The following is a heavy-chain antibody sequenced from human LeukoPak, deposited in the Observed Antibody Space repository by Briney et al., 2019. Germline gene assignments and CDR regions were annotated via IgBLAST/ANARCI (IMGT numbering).Heavy chain of an antibody. J-gene: IGHJ4*02. CDR2: IYYSGST. D-gene: IGHD2-15*01. CDR1: GGSISSSSYY. Sequence: SETLSLTCTVSGGSISSSSYYWGWIRQPPGKGLEWIGSIYYSGSTYYNPSLKSRVTISVDTSKNQFSLKLSSVTAADTAVYYCASRGATPPFDYWGQGTLVTVSS. CDR3: ASRGATPPFDY. V-gene: IGHV4-39*01.